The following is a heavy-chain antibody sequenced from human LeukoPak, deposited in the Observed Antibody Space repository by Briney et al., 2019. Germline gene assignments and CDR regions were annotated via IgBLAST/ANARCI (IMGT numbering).Heavy chain of an antibody. CDR2: ISAYNGNT. CDR1: GYTFTSYG. J-gene: IGHJ4*02. Sequence: ASVKVSCKASGYTFTSYGISRVRQAPGQGLEWMGWISAYNGNTNYAQKLQGRVTMTTDTSTSTAYMELRSLRSDDTAVYYCARDSRGGSYYRAFDYWGQGTLVTVSS. V-gene: IGHV1-18*01. D-gene: IGHD1-26*01. CDR3: ARDSRGGSYYRAFDY.